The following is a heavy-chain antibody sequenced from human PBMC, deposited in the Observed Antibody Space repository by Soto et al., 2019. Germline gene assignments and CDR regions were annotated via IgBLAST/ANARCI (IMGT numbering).Heavy chain of an antibody. CDR2: IGTAGDT. V-gene: IGHV3-13*01. CDR3: ARAFQPLPAAGYYYGMDV. J-gene: IGHJ6*02. CDR1: GFTFSSYD. D-gene: IGHD2-2*01. Sequence: GSLRLSCAASGFTFSSYDMHWVRQATGKGLEWVSAIGTAGDTYYPGSVKGRFTISRENAKNSLYLQMNSLRAGDTAVYYCARAFQPLPAAGYYYGMDVWGQGTTVTVSS.